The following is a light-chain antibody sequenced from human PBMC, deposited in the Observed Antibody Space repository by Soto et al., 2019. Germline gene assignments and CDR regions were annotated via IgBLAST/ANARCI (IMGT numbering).Light chain of an antibody. Sequence: DIQMTQSPSTLSASAGDRVTITCRASQTSSTWLAWYQQKPGKAPKLLIYHATSLESGVPSRFSGSGSGTEFTLTISSLQPDDFATYYCQQYDKYSTFGQGTKLEIK. J-gene: IGKJ2*01. V-gene: IGKV1-5*01. CDR1: QTSSTW. CDR2: HAT. CDR3: QQYDKYST.